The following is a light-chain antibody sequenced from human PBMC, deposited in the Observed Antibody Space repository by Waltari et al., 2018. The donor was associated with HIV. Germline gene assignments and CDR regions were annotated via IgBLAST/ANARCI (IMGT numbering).Light chain of an antibody. V-gene: IGKV1-27*01. CDR1: QGISNH. Sequence: DIQMTQSPSSLSASVGDRVTITCRARQGISNHLAWYQQKPGKVPKLLIYAASTLQSGVSSRFSGSGSGTDFTLTISSLQPEDVATYYCQKYNSAPWTFGQGTKVEIK. CDR3: QKYNSAPWT. J-gene: IGKJ1*01. CDR2: AAS.